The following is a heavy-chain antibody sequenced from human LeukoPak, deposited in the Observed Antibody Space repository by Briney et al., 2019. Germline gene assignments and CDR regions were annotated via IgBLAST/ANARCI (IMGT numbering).Heavy chain of an antibody. CDR1: GGSFSGYY. Sequence: SETLSLTCAVYGGSFSGYYWSWIRQPPGKGLEWIGEINHSGSTNYNPSLKSRVTISVDTSKYQFSLKLSSVTAADTAVYYCARGIEVVVAATRSNSQDAFDIWGQGTMVTVSS. D-gene: IGHD2-15*01. CDR2: INHSGST. V-gene: IGHV4-34*01. J-gene: IGHJ3*02. CDR3: ARGIEVVVAATRSNSQDAFDI.